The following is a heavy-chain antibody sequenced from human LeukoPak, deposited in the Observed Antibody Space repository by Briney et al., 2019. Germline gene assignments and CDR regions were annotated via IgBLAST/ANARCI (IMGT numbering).Heavy chain of an antibody. Sequence: ASVKVSCKASGYTFTSYDINWVRQATGQGLEWMGWINPNTGDTNFAQKFQGRIAMTRDTSLSTAYMDLSRLTSDDTAAYYCARDWPGISLHFDLWGRGTLITVSS. CDR1: GYTFTSYD. CDR2: INPNTGDT. D-gene: IGHD2-15*01. J-gene: IGHJ2*01. CDR3: ARDWPGISLHFDL. V-gene: IGHV1-2*02.